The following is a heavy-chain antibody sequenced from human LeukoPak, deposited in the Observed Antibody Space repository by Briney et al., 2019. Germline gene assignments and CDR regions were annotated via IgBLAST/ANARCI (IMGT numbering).Heavy chain of an antibody. Sequence: PSETLSLTCTVSGGSISSSSYYWGWIRQPPGKGLEWIGSIYYSGSTYYNPSLKSRVTISVDTSKNQFSLKLSSVTAADTAVYYCARRAAYYDILTGYRRGFDYWGQGTLVTVSS. CDR3: ARRAAYYDILTGYRRGFDY. V-gene: IGHV4-39*01. J-gene: IGHJ4*02. D-gene: IGHD3-9*01. CDR1: GGSISSSSYY. CDR2: IYYSGST.